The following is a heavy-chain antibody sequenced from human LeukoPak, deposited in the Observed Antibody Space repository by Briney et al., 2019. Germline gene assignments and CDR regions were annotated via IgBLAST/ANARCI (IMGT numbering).Heavy chain of an antibody. D-gene: IGHD4-17*01. Sequence: PSETLSLTCTVSGGSISSSSYYWGWIRQPPGKGLEWIGSIYYSGSTYYNPSLKSRVTISVDTSKNQFSLKLSSVTAADTAVYYCARSNVYGDYFDYWGQGTLVTVSS. CDR1: GGSISSSSYY. CDR2: IYYSGST. CDR3: ARSNVYGDYFDY. V-gene: IGHV4-39*07. J-gene: IGHJ4*02.